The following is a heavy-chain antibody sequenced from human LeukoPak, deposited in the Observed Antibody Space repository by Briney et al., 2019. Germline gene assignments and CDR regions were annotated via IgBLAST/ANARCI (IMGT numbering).Heavy chain of an antibody. Sequence: GGSLRLSCAASGFTVSSNYMNWVRQAPGKGLVWVSRINSDGSSTSYADSVKGRFTISRDNAKNTLYLQMNSLRAEDTAVYYCARVMSSSWYYYYYGMDVWGQGTTVTVSS. V-gene: IGHV3-74*01. CDR2: INSDGSST. D-gene: IGHD6-13*01. CDR1: GFTVSSNY. CDR3: ARVMSSSWYYYYYGMDV. J-gene: IGHJ6*02.